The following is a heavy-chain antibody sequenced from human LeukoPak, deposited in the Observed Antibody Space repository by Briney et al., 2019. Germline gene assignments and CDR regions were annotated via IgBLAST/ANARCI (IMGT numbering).Heavy chain of an antibody. J-gene: IGHJ4*02. CDR3: AKDLSIWDSSVLVNY. CDR2: IWYDGSNK. D-gene: IGHD3-22*01. CDR1: GFPFRSYG. Sequence: PGGSLRLSCAASGFPFRSYGMHWVRPAPGKGLGWVAVIWYDGSNKYYADSVKGRFTISRDNSKDTLYLQMNSLRAEDTAVYYCAKDLSIWDSSVLVNYWGQGTLVTVSS. V-gene: IGHV3-33*06.